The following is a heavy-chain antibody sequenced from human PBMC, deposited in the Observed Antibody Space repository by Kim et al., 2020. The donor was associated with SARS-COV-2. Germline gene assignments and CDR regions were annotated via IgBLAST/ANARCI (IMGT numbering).Heavy chain of an antibody. CDR1: GYTFTSYA. V-gene: IGHV1-3*01. J-gene: IGHJ4*02. Sequence: ASVKVSCKASGYTFTSYAMHWVRQAPGQRLEWMGWINAGNGNTKSSQKFQGRVTIARDTSASTAYMELSSLRSEDTAVYYCARGNDYGDGPFEYWGQGTLVTVSS. D-gene: IGHD4-17*01. CDR3: ARGNDYGDGPFEY. CDR2: INAGNGNT.